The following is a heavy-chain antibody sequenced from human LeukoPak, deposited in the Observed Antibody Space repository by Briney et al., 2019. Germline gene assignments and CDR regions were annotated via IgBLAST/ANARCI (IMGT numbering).Heavy chain of an antibody. Sequence: PGGSLRLSCAASGFTFSSYEMNWVRQAPGKGLEWVSYISSSGSTIYYADSVKGRFTISRDNSKNTLYLQMNSLRAEDTAVYYCAKDPGSYSDYWGQGTLVTVSS. CDR1: GFTFSSYE. J-gene: IGHJ4*02. CDR3: AKDPGSYSDY. D-gene: IGHD1-26*01. V-gene: IGHV3-48*03. CDR2: ISSSGSTI.